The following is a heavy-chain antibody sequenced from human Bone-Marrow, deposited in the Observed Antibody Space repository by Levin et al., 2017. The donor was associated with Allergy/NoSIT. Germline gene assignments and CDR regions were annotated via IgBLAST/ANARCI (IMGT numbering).Heavy chain of an antibody. J-gene: IGHJ5*02. Sequence: GESLKISCAASGFTFSSYAMSWVRQAPGKGLEWVSAISGSGGSTYYADSVKGRFTISRDNSKNTLYLQMNSLRAEDTAVYYCAKVRYSSSQTNWFDPWGQGTLVTVSS. CDR2: ISGSGGST. D-gene: IGHD6-13*01. CDR3: AKVRYSSSQTNWFDP. CDR1: GFTFSSYA. V-gene: IGHV3-23*01.